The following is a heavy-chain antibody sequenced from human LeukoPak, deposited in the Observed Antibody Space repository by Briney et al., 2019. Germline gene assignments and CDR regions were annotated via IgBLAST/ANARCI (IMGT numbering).Heavy chain of an antibody. CDR1: GFTFSTCA. CDR2: ISYDGSNK. Sequence: GGSLSLSCAASGFTFSTCAMHWVRKAQATGLELVAFISYDGSNKYSSDSVKGRFTILRDNSKNTLHLQMNSRRAEDTAVYYCARDIFPYSSRVYGMDVWGQGTTVTVSS. D-gene: IGHD6-13*01. CDR3: ARDIFPYSSRVYGMDV. V-gene: IGHV3-30-3*01. J-gene: IGHJ6*02.